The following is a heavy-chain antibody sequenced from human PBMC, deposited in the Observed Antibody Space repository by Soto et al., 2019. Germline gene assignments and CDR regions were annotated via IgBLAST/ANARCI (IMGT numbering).Heavy chain of an antibody. CDR2: ITSKPYGGTT. J-gene: IGHJ6*03. CDR1: GFTFDHFA. V-gene: IGHV3-49*03. CDR3: TREKHCSGGSCYSFYYYYMDV. Sequence: PGGSLRLSCTSAGFTFDHFAMTWFRQAPGKGLEWVGFITSKPYGGTTEYAASVKGRFTISRDDSKSIAYLQMNSLKTEDTAVYYRTREKHCSGGSCYSFYYYYMDVWGKGTTVTVSS. D-gene: IGHD2-15*01.